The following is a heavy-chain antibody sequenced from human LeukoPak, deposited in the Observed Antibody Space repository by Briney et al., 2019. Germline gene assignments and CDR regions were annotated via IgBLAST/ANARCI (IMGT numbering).Heavy chain of an antibody. D-gene: IGHD3-16*01. CDR1: GFTFSSYA. J-gene: IGHJ4*02. V-gene: IGHV3-30*04. Sequence: GGSLRLSCAASGFTFSSYAMHWVRQAPGKGLEWVAVISYDGSNKYYADSVKGRFTISRDNSKNTLYLQMNSLRAEDTAVYYCATDYDYVWGSFWGQGTLVTVSS. CDR3: ATDYDYVWGSF. CDR2: ISYDGSNK.